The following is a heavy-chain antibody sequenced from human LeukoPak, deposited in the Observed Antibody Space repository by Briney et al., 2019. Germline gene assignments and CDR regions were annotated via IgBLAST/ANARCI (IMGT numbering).Heavy chain of an antibody. J-gene: IGHJ4*02. CDR2: ISDSGSTR. V-gene: IGHV3-48*02. CDR3: ARGSWADY. D-gene: IGHD1-26*01. Sequence: GGSLRLSCAASGFTLSSYGMNWVRQTPGKGLEWVSYISDSGSTRYYADSVKGRFTISRDNDQNSLYLQMNSLRDDDTAVYYCARGSWADYWGQGTLVTVSS. CDR1: GFTLSSYG.